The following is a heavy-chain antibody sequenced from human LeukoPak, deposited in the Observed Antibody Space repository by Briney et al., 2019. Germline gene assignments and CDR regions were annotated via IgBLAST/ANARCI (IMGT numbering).Heavy chain of an antibody. CDR1: GGSISSYY. D-gene: IGHD3-10*01. CDR3: ARWFGEFYNWFDP. J-gene: IGHJ5*02. V-gene: IGHV4-59*01. Sequence: SETLSLTCTVSGGSISSYYWSWIRQPPGKGLEWIGHIYYSGSTNYNPSLKSRVTISVDTSKNQFSLKLSSVTAADTAVYYCARWFGEFYNWFDPWGQGTLVTVSS. CDR2: IYYSGST.